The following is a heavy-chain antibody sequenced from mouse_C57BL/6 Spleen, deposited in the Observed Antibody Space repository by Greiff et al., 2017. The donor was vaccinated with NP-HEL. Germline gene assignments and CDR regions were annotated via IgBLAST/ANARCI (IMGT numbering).Heavy chain of an antibody. CDR1: GYAFSSSW. V-gene: IGHV1-82*01. CDR2: IYPGDGDT. D-gene: IGHD1-1*01. CDR3: ARSGFITTVVDYFDY. Sequence: QVQLQQSGPELVKPGASVKISCKASGYAFSSSWMNWVKQRPGKGLEWIGRIYPGDGDTNYNVKFKGKATLTADKSSSTAYMQLSSLTSEDSAVYFCARSGFITTVVDYFDYWGQGTTLTVSS. J-gene: IGHJ2*01.